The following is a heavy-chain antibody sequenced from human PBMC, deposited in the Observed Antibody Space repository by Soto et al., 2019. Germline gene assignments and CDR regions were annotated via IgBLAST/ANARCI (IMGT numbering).Heavy chain of an antibody. J-gene: IGHJ6*02. CDR3: ARAWDSSGWYVPYYYYYGMDV. D-gene: IGHD6-19*01. CDR2: IKQDGSEK. CDR1: GFTFSSYW. Sequence: GGSLRLSCAASGFTFSSYWMSWVRQAPGKGLEWVANIKQDGSEKYYVDSVKGRFTISRDNAKNSLYLQMNSLRAEDTAVYYCARAWDSSGWYVPYYYYYGMDVWGQGTTVTVSS. V-gene: IGHV3-7*05.